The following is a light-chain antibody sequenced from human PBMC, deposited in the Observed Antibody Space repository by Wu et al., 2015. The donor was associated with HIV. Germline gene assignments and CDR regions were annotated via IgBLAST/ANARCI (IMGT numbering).Light chain of an antibody. CDR1: QGISSY. J-gene: IGKJ4*01. CDR2: AAS. Sequence: DIQLTQSPSFLSASVGDRVTITCRANQGISSYLAWYQQKPGKAPKLLIYAASTLQSGVPSRFSGSGSGTEFTLTISSLQPEDFATYYCQQLNSYPGLTFGGGTKVETK. V-gene: IGKV1-9*01. CDR3: QQLNSYPGLT.